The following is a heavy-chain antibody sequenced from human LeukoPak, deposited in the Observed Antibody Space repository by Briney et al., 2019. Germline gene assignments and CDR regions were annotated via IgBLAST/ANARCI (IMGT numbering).Heavy chain of an antibody. CDR2: IIPIFGTA. D-gene: IGHD6-19*01. CDR1: GGTFSSYA. CDR3: ARGHLTSRIAVAGTLDY. V-gene: IGHV1-69*05. J-gene: IGHJ4*02. Sequence: SVKVSCKASGGTFSSYAISWVRQAPGQGLEWMGGIIPIFGTANYAQKFQGRVTMTRDTSTSTVYMELSSLRSEDTAVYYCARGHLTSRIAVAGTLDYWGQGTLVTVSS.